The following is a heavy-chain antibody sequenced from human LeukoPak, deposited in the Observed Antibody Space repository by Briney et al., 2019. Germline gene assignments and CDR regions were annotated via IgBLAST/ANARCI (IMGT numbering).Heavy chain of an antibody. CDR1: GGSISSGSYY. J-gene: IGHJ4*02. CDR3: ARGVGDYDY. V-gene: IGHV4-61*02. D-gene: IGHD4-17*01. Sequence: SETLSLXCTVSGGSISSGSYYWSWIRQPAGKGLEWIGRIYTSGSTNYNPSLKSRVTISVDTSKNQFSLKLSSVTAADTAVYYCARGVGDYDYWGQGTLVTVSS. CDR2: IYTSGST.